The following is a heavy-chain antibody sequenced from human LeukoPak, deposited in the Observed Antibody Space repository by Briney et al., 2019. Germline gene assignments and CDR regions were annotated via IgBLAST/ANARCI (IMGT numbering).Heavy chain of an antibody. V-gene: IGHV1-3*03. D-gene: IGHD3-10*01. CDR2: INTGNGNT. Sequence: ASVKVSCKASGYTFTSYTMHWVRQAPGQRLEWMGWINTGNGNTKYSQEFQGRVTITRDTSASTAYMELSSLRSEDMAVYYCARGAKFRSYGSGTYYTSLPFDPWGQGTLVTVSS. J-gene: IGHJ5*02. CDR3: ARGAKFRSYGSGTYYTSLPFDP. CDR1: GYTFTSYT.